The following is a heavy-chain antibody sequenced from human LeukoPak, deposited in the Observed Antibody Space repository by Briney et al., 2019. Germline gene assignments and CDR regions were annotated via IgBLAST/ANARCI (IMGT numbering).Heavy chain of an antibody. V-gene: IGHV3-43*01. CDR2: ITWDGGST. CDR1: GFTFDDYT. J-gene: IGHJ4*02. Sequence: GGSLRLSCAASGFTFDDYTMHWVRQGPGKGLEWVSLITWDGGSTFYADSVKGRFTISRDNSKNSLYMQMNSLRTEDTALYYCATERQKYFDYWGQGTLVTVSS. CDR3: ATERQKYFDY.